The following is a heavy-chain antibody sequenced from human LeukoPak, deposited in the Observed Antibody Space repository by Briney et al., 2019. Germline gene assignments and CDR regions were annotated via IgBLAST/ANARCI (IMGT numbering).Heavy chain of an antibody. V-gene: IGHV4-30-4*01. CDR2: ISYSGST. CDR1: GGSISSGDYY. J-gene: IGHJ1*01. D-gene: IGHD3-22*01. CDR3: ARDTRDSSGPTGFQH. Sequence: SETLSLTCTVSGGSISSGDYYWRWIRQPPGKGLEWIGYISYSGSTYYNPSLRSRVTISVDTSKNQFSLKLSSVTAADTAVYYCARDTRDSSGPTGFQHWGQGTLVTVSS.